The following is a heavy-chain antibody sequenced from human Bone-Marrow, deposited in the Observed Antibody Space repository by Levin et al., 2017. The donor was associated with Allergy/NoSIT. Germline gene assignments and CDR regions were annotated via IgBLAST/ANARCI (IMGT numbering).Heavy chain of an antibody. Sequence: GASVKVSCKASGGTFSSHGIAWVRQAPGQGLEWMGGIIPIFGPPNYAQKFQGRVTISADESTNTAYMELSSLRSDDTAVFYCARLTGDCSGGACLSRYFYYYMDAWGKGTTVTVSS. CDR1: GGTFSSHG. D-gene: IGHD2-15*01. J-gene: IGHJ6*03. CDR3: ARLTGDCSGGACLSRYFYYYMDA. V-gene: IGHV1-69*13. CDR2: IIPIFGPP.